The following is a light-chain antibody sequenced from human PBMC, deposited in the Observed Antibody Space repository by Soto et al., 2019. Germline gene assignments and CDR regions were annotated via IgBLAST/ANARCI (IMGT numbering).Light chain of an antibody. CDR2: KAS. J-gene: IGKJ1*01. V-gene: IGKV1-5*03. CDR3: QHYNSYSEA. CDR1: QTISSW. Sequence: DIPMTQSRSTLSGSVGDRVTITCRASQTISSWLSWYQQKPGKAPKLLIYKASTLKSGVPSRFSGSGSGTEFTLTISSLQPDDLATYYCQHYNSYSEAFGQGTKVELK.